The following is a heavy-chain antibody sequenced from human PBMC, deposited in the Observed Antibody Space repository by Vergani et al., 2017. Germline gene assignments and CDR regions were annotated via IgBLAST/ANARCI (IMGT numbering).Heavy chain of an antibody. Sequence: QVQLQESGPGLVKPSETLSLTCTVSGGSISSSSYYWGWIRQPPGKGLEWIGSIYYSGSTYYNPSLKSRVTISVDTSKNQFSLKLSSVTAADTAVYYCARDGAVAVXFDYWGQGTLVTVSS. CDR1: GGSISSSSYY. J-gene: IGHJ4*02. CDR3: ARDGAVAVXFDY. CDR2: IYYSGST. V-gene: IGHV4-39*07. D-gene: IGHD6-19*01.